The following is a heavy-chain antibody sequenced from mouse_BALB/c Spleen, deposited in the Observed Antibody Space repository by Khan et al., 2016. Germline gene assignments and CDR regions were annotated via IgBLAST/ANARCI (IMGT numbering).Heavy chain of an antibody. Sequence: EVKLLESGGGLVQPGGSLNLSCAASGFDFSRYWMSWARQAPGKGQEWIGEINPGSSTINYTPSLKDKFIISRDNAKNTLYLQMSKVRSEDTALYYCARSRYYAMDYWGQGTSVTVSS. CDR3: ARSRYYAMDY. V-gene: IGHV4-2*02. J-gene: IGHJ4*01. CDR2: INPGSSTI. CDR1: GFDFSRYW.